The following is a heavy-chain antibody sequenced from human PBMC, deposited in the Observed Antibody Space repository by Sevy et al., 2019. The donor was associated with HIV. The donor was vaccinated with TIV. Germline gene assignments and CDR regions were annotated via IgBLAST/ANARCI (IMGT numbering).Heavy chain of an antibody. CDR3: AREGCTQPHDY. D-gene: IGHD2-8*01. J-gene: IGHJ4*02. V-gene: IGHV3-23*01. CDR2: FSFGCGRI. CDR1: GFTFAKYS. Sequence: RQGESLKISCAASGFTFAKYSMSWVRQAPGKGLEWVSTFSFGCGRINYADSVKGRFTISRDDSKNTLFLQMNSLRAEDTATYFCAREGCTQPHDYWGQGTLVTVSS.